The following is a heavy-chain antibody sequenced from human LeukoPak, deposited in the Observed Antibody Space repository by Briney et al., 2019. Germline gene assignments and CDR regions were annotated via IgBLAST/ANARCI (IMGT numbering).Heavy chain of an antibody. CDR1: GGSISSSNW. Sequence: MSSETLSLTCAVSGGSISSSNWWNWVRQPPGKGLEWIGEIYHSGSTNYNPSLKSRVTISVDKSKNQFSLKLSSVTAADTAVYYCARKTYDSSGLIPHPGVFDIWGQGTMVTVSS. J-gene: IGHJ3*02. CDR3: ARKTYDSSGLIPHPGVFDI. CDR2: IYHSGST. D-gene: IGHD3-22*01. V-gene: IGHV4-4*02.